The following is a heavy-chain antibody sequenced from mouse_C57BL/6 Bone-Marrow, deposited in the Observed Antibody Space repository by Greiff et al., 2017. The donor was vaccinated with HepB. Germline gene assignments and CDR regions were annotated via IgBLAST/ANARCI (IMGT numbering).Heavy chain of an antibody. CDR3: ARQDHYFDY. V-gene: IGHV5-9*01. CDR2: ISGGGGNT. Sequence: EVMLVESGGGLVKPGGSLKLSCAASGFTFSSYTMSWVRQTPEKRLEWVATISGGGGNTYYPDSVKGRFTISRDNAKNTLYLQMSSLRSEDTALYYCARQDHYFDYWGQGTTLTVSS. J-gene: IGHJ2*01. CDR1: GFTFSSYT.